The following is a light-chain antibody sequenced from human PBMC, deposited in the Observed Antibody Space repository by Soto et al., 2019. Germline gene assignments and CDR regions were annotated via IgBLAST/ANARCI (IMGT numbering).Light chain of an antibody. J-gene: IGKJ4*01. Sequence: DIQMTQSPSSLSESVGDRVTITCRTSQSISSYLNWYQQKSGKAPKLLIYGASSLQSVVPSRFRGSGSGTDVSLTISSLQPDDFAIYFCQQSYIIPLTVGGGTKGEIK. CDR3: QQSYIIPLT. CDR2: GAS. V-gene: IGKV1-39*01. CDR1: QSISSY.